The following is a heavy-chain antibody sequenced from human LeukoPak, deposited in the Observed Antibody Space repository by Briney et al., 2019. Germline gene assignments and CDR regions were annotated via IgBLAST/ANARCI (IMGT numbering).Heavy chain of an antibody. J-gene: IGHJ5*02. CDR1: GGPFSSYY. CDR3: ARGDYVWGSYQRNNWFDP. V-gene: IGHV4-34*01. D-gene: IGHD3-16*02. Sequence: PSETLSLTCAVYGGPFSSYYWSWIRQPPGKGLEWIGEINHSGSTNYNPSLKSRVTISVDTSKNQFSLKLSSVTAADTAVYYCARGDYVWGSYQRNNWFDPWGQGTLVTVSS. CDR2: INHSGST.